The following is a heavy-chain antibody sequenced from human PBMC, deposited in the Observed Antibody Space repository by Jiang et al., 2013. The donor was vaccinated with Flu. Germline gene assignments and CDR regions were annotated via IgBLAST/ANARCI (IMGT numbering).Heavy chain of an antibody. J-gene: IGHJ4*02. CDR3: ASDRGTSMAPVY. CDR1: GYTFTSYA. V-gene: IGHV1-69*04. Sequence: SGAEVKKPGASVEVSCKASGYTFTSYAISWVRQAPGQGLEWMGRIIPILGLTNYTQKFQGSLTLTADKSTSTAYMELSSLRSEDTAVYYCASDRGTSMAPVYWGQGTLVIVSS. CDR2: IIPILGLT. D-gene: IGHD5-18*01.